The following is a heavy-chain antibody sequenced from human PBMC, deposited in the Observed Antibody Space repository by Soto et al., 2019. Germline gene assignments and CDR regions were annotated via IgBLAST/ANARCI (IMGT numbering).Heavy chain of an antibody. J-gene: IGHJ5*02. CDR1: GGTFSSYT. CDR2: IIPILGIA. D-gene: IGHD6-13*01. Sequence: SVKVSCKASGGTFSSYTISWVRQAPGQGLEWMGRIIPILGIANYAQKFQGRVTITADKSTSTAYMELSSLRSEDTAVYYCARQSPTKIAAAGPHKENWFDPWGQGTLVTVSS. CDR3: ARQSPTKIAAAGPHKENWFDP. V-gene: IGHV1-69*02.